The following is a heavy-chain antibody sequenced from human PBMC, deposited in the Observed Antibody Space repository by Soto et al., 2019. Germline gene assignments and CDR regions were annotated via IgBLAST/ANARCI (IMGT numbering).Heavy chain of an antibody. CDR2: VSYDGSNK. CDR3: ARVWDY. CDR1: GFTFSSYA. D-gene: IGHD3-16*01. Sequence: GGSLRLSCAASGFTFSSYAMHWVRQAPGKGLEWVAVVSYDGSNKYYADSVKGRFTISRDNSKNTLYLQMNSLRAEDTAVYYCARVWDYWGQGTLVTVSS. V-gene: IGHV3-30-3*01. J-gene: IGHJ4*02.